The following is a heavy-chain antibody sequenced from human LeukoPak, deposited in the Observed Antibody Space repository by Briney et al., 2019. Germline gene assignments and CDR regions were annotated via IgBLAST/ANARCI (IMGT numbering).Heavy chain of an antibody. J-gene: IGHJ6*04. CDR1: GGTFSSYA. CDR3: ARDQTSGWGWDPSPLEV. CDR2: IIPIFGTA. V-gene: IGHV1-69*06. Sequence: SVKVSCKASGGTFSSYAISWVRQAPGQGLEWMGGIIPIFGTANYAQKFQGRVTITADKSTSTAYMELTSLRSEDTAVYYCARDQTSGWGWDPSPLEVWGKGTTVTVSS. D-gene: IGHD6-19*01.